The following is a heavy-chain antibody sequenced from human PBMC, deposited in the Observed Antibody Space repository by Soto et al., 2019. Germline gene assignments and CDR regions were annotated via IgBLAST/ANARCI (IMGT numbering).Heavy chain of an antibody. V-gene: IGHV3-74*01. CDR3: AGGPKNYYYYYMDV. CDR1: GFTFSSYW. J-gene: IGHJ6*03. Sequence: EVQLVESGGGLVQPGGSLKLSCAASGFTFSSYWMHWVRQAPGKGLVWVSRINSDGSSTSYADSVKGRFTISRDNAKNTLYLQMNSLRAEDTAVYYCAGGPKNYYYYYMDVWGKGTTVTVSS. CDR2: INSDGSST.